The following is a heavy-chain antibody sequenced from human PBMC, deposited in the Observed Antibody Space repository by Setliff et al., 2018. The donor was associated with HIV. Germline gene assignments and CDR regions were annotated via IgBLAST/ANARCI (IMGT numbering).Heavy chain of an antibody. CDR2: IYPGDSDT. CDR3: ARQPSGFPNPKDSFDF. V-gene: IGHV5-51*01. CDR1: GYNFANYW. J-gene: IGHJ3*01. Sequence: PGESLKLSCKASGYNFANYWIGWVRQRPGKGLEWMGIIYPGDSDTKYSPSFQGQVSISADKSTSTAFLQWISLKASDTATYYCARQPSGFPNPKDSFDFWGQGTRVTVSS.